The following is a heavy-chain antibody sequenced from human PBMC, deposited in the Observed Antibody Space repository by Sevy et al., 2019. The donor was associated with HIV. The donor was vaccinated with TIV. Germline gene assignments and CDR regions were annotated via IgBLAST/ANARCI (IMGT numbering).Heavy chain of an antibody. V-gene: IGHV1-69*13. Sequence: ASVKVSCKASGGTFSSYAISWVRQAPGQGLEWMGGIIPIFGTANYAQKFQGRVTITADESTSTAYMELSSLRSEDTTEYYCARGPWGSAQTDYFDYWGQGTLVTVSS. CDR2: IIPIFGTA. CDR3: ARGPWGSAQTDYFDY. D-gene: IGHD3-16*01. CDR1: GGTFSSYA. J-gene: IGHJ4*02.